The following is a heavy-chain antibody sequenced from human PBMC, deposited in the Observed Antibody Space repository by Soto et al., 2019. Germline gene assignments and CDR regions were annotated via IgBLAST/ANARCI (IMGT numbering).Heavy chain of an antibody. CDR3: ARSSVGSYHSHAFDI. D-gene: IGHD3-16*02. Sequence: EVRLVETGGGLIQPGGSLRLSCAASGFTVSSSYMNWVRQAPGKGLEWVSIIYSGGGTYYADSVKGRFTISRDNSKNTLYLQMNSLRAADTAVYYCARSSVGSYHSHAFDIWGQGTMVTVSS. J-gene: IGHJ3*02. CDR2: IYSGGGT. V-gene: IGHV3-53*02. CDR1: GFTVSSSY.